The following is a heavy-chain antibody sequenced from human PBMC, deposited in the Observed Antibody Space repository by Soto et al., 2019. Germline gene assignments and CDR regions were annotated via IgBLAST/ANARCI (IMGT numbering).Heavy chain of an antibody. J-gene: IGHJ3*02. V-gene: IGHV3-7*04. CDR2: INQDGSKK. D-gene: IGHD3-22*01. CDR1: GFTFSNYW. CDR3: ARGYHYYDSSGYDKWDAFDI. Sequence: GGSLRLSCAASGFTFSNYWMSWVRQAPGKGLEWVANINQDGSKKYYVDSVKGRFTVSRDNAKNSLYLQMNSLRAEDTAVYYCARGYHYYDSSGYDKWDAFDIWGQGTMVTVSS.